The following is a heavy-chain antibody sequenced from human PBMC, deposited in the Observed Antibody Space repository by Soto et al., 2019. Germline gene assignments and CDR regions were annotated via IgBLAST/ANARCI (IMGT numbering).Heavy chain of an antibody. V-gene: IGHV1-69*13. CDR2: IIPIFGTA. Sequence: GASVKVSCKASGGTFSSYAISWVRQAPGQGLEWMGGIIPIFGTANYAQKFQGRVTITADESTSTAYMELSSLRSEDTAVYYCARDHCSGGSCYTQFFDYWGQGTLVTVSS. CDR3: ARDHCSGGSCYTQFFDY. CDR1: GGTFSSYA. J-gene: IGHJ4*02. D-gene: IGHD2-15*01.